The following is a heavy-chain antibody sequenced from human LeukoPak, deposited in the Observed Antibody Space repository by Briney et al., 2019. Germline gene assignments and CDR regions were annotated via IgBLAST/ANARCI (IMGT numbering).Heavy chain of an antibody. Sequence: GGSLRFSCAASGFTFSSYAMSWVRQAPGKGLEWVSAISGSGGSTYYADSVKGRFTISRDNSKNTLYLQMNSLRAEDTAVYYCAKGGRGYDFHTDYWGQGTLVTVSS. V-gene: IGHV3-23*01. CDR1: GFTFSSYA. CDR3: AKGGRGYDFHTDY. D-gene: IGHD5-12*01. J-gene: IGHJ4*02. CDR2: ISGSGGST.